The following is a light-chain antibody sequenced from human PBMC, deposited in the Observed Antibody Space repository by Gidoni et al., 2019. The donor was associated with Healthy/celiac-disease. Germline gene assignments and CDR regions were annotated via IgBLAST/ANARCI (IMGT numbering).Light chain of an antibody. CDR1: SSNIGAGYD. CDR2: GNS. J-gene: IGLJ1*01. Sequence: QSVLTQPPSASGAPGQRVTSSCTGSSSNIGAGYDVHWYQQLPGTAPKLLIYGNSSRPSGGPDRFSGSKSGTSASLAITGLQAEDEAEYYCQSYDSSLSGSGVFGTGTKVTVL. CDR3: QSYDSSLSGSGV. V-gene: IGLV1-40*01.